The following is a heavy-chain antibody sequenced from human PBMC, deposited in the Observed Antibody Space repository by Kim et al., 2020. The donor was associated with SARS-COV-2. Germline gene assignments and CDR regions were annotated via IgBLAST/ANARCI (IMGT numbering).Heavy chain of an antibody. J-gene: IGHJ4*02. Sequence: LKSRVPISVDTSKNQFSLKLSSVTAADTAVYYCAGHYPVAIFGVVSPFDYWGQGTLVTVSS. V-gene: IGHV4-39*01. D-gene: IGHD3-3*01. CDR3: AGHYPVAIFGVVSPFDY.